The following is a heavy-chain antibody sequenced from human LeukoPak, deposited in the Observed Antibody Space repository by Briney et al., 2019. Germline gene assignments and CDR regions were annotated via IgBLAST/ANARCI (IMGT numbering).Heavy chain of an antibody. Sequence: VGSLRLSCAASGFSFSSYWMHWVRQAPGKGLVWNARIQYDGSTTNYADSVKGRFTISRDNAKKTLYVQMNSLRAEDTAVYYCARALVAGVTLNALDIWGQGTMVTVSS. CDR1: GFSFSSYW. CDR2: IQYDGSTT. D-gene: IGHD2-15*01. V-gene: IGHV3-74*01. J-gene: IGHJ3*02. CDR3: ARALVAGVTLNALDI.